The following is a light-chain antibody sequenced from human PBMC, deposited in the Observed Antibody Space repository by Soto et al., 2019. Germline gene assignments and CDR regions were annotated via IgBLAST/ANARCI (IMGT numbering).Light chain of an antibody. J-gene: IGKJ2*01. CDR1: QSVSSSY. CDR3: QQYGSSPPYT. CDR2: GAS. Sequence: EIVLTQSPGTLSLSPGERATLSCRASQSVSSSYLAWYQQKPGQAPRLLIYGASSRATGIPDRFSGSGSGTDFKLTISRLEPEDFEVYYCQQYGSSPPYTFGQGTKLEIK. V-gene: IGKV3-20*01.